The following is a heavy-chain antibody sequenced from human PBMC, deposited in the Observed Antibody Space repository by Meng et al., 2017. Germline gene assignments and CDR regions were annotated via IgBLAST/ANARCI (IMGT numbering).Heavy chain of an antibody. V-gene: IGHV4-34*01. CDR2: ISHSGTT. CDR3: ARGVRSKIQQLIPGRPTYVDL. CDR1: GGSFSGYY. J-gene: IGHJ4*02. D-gene: IGHD6-13*01. Sequence: QLQFEQWEQGQLMPSDTQSLPCAVHGGSFSGYYWTWIRQPPGRGLEWNGEISHSGTTNYNPSLTSRVTISLDTSKSQFSLKLTSVTGADTAVYFCARGVRSKIQQLIPGRPTYVDLWSQGNLVTVSS.